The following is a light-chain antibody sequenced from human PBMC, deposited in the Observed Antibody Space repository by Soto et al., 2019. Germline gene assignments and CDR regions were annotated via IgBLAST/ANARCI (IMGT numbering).Light chain of an antibody. CDR1: QSVFSSSYDNDF. CDR3: QQYYSVPYT. Sequence: DIVMTQSPDSLAVSLGERATINCKSSQSVFSSSYDNDFLAWYQQKPGQAPRLLFYRASTRASGVPDRFSGSGSGSYFTLTISSQQAEDVSVYYCQQYYSVPYTFGQGTKLEIK. J-gene: IGKJ2*01. CDR2: RAS. V-gene: IGKV4-1*01.